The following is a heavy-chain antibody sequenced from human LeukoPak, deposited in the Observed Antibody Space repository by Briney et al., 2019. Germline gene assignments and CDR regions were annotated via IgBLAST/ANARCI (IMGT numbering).Heavy chain of an antibody. V-gene: IGHV1-69*05. CDR3: ARGFEYFQH. D-gene: IGHD3-10*01. J-gene: IGHJ1*01. Sequence: ASVKVSCKASGGTFSSYAISWVRQAPGQGLEWMGGIIPIFGTANYAQKFQGRVTITTDESTSTAYMELSSLRSEDTAVYYCARGFEYFQHWGQGTLVTVSS. CDR1: GGTFSSYA. CDR2: IIPIFGTA.